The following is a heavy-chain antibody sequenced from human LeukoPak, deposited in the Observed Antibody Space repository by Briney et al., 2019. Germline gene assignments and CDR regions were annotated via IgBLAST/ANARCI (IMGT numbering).Heavy chain of an antibody. Sequence: GGSLRLSCAASGFSFSSYAMTWARQAPGKGLEWVSTITASGGSTYYADSVKGRFTISRDNSKNTLYLQINSLRAEDTAVYYCAKLVLFSGTTGDLNYWGQGTLVTVSS. J-gene: IGHJ4*02. CDR2: ITASGGST. CDR3: AKLVLFSGTTGDLNY. V-gene: IGHV3-23*01. D-gene: IGHD1-1*01. CDR1: GFSFSSYA.